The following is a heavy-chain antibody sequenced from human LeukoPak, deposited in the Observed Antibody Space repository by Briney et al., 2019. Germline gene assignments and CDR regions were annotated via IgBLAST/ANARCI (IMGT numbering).Heavy chain of an antibody. J-gene: IGHJ4*02. CDR2: INHSGST. CDR3: ARGPVPAAYSWLDY. V-gene: IGHV4-34*01. CDR1: GGSLSGYY. D-gene: IGHD2-2*01. Sequence: SETLSLPCAVYGGSLSGYYWSWIRQPPGKGLEWIGEINHSGSTNYNPSLKSRVTISVDTSKNQFSLKLSSVTAADTAVYYCARGPVPAAYSWLDYWGQGTLVTVSS.